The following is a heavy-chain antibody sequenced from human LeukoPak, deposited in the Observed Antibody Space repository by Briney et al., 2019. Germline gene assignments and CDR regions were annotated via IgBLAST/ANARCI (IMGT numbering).Heavy chain of an antibody. V-gene: IGHV4-59*01. CDR1: GGSISTYY. CDR2: IFYSGNT. D-gene: IGHD3-10*01. Sequence: SETLSLTCTVSGGSISTYYWSWIRQPPGKGLEWIGYIFYSGNTNYNPSLKSRVTISVDTSKNQFSLKLSSVTAADTAVYYCARTYYYGSGSPLPFDYWGQGTLVTFSS. CDR3: ARTYYYGSGSPLPFDY. J-gene: IGHJ4*02.